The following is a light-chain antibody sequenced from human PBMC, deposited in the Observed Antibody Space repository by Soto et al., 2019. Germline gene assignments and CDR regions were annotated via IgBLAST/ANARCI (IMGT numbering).Light chain of an antibody. Sequence: EVVMTQSPATLSVSPGERVTLSCRASQSVRTNLAWYQQTPGQAPRLLMDAVSSRATGIPARFSGSGSGTEFTLTISSLQSEDLAVYYCQQYNAWPWTFGQGTKVEIE. CDR2: AVS. V-gene: IGKV3D-15*01. CDR3: QQYNAWPWT. CDR1: QSVRTN. J-gene: IGKJ1*01.